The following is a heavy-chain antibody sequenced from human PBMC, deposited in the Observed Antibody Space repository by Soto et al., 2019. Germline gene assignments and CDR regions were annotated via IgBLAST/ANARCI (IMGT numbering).Heavy chain of an antibody. D-gene: IGHD3-10*01. CDR1: GGSISSYY. V-gene: IGHV4-59*01. CDR3: ARARYYYGSGSYVVYLDY. J-gene: IGHJ4*02. Sequence: SETLSLTCTVSGGSISSYYWSWIRQPPGKGLEWIGYIYYGGSTNYNPSLKSRVTISVDTSKNQFSLKLSSVTAADTAVYYCARARYYYGSGSYVVYLDYWGQGTLVTVSS. CDR2: IYYGGST.